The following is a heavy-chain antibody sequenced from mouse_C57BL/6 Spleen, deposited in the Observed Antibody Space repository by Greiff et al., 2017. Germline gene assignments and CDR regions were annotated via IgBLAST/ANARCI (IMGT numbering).Heavy chain of an antibody. CDR3: ARNDLGYYGSSRYFDV. Sequence: QVHVKQSGAELARPGASVKLSCKASGYTFTSYGISWVKQRTGQGLEWIGEIYPRSGNTYYNEKFKGKATLTADKSSSTAYMELRSLTSEDSAVYCCARNDLGYYGSSRYFDVWGTGTTVTVAS. J-gene: IGHJ1*03. D-gene: IGHD1-1*01. V-gene: IGHV1-81*01. CDR1: GYTFTSYG. CDR2: IYPRSGNT.